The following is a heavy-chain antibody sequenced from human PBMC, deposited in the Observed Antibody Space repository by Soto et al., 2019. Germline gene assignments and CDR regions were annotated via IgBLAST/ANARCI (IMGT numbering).Heavy chain of an antibody. CDR1: GYTLTGYY. V-gene: IGHV1-2*02. J-gene: IGHJ4*02. D-gene: IGHD3-16*02. CDR2: INPNSGGT. CDR3: ARDGGLGSELSPSDY. Sequence: ASVKVSCKASGYTLTGYYMHWVRQAPGQGLEWMGWINPNSGGTNYAQKFQGRVTMTRDTSISTAYMELSRLRSDDTAVYYCARDGGLGSELSPSDYWGQGTLVTVSS.